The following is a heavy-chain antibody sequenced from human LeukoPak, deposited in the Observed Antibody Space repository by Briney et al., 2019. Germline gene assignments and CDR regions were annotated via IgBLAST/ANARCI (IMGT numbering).Heavy chain of an antibody. D-gene: IGHD2-2*01. V-gene: IGHV1-3*01. J-gene: IGHJ4*02. CDR1: GYTFTSYA. CDR3: ARRYCSSTSCHYFDY. Sequence: ASVKVSCKASGYTFTSYAMHWVRQAPGQRLEWMGWINAGNGNTKYSQKFQGRVTMTRNTSISTAYMELSSLRSEDTAVYYCARRYCSSTSCHYFDYWGQGTLVTVSS. CDR2: INAGNGNT.